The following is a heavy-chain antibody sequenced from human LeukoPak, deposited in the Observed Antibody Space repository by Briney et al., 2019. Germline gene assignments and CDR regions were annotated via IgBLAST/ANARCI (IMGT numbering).Heavy chain of an antibody. J-gene: IGHJ3*02. CDR1: GGSISSYY. CDR3: ASSFITYCGGDCYSKGAFDI. Sequence: SETLSLTCTVSGGSISSYYWSWIRQPPGKGLEWIGYIYYSGSTNYNPSLKSRVTISVDRSKNQFSLKLSSVTAADTAVYYCASSFITYCGGDCYSKGAFDIWGQGTMVTVSS. CDR2: IYYSGST. V-gene: IGHV4-59*12. D-gene: IGHD2-21*01.